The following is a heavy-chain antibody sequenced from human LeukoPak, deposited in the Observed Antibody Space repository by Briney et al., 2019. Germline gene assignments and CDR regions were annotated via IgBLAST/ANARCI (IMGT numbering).Heavy chain of an antibody. Sequence: GASVKVSCKVSGYTLTELSMHWVRQAPGKGLEWMGGFDPEDGETIYAQKFQGRVTMTEDTSTDTAYMELSSLRSEDTAVYYCATDLTASGYSYGYSWSVNWGQGTLVTVSS. D-gene: IGHD5-18*01. J-gene: IGHJ4*02. V-gene: IGHV1-24*01. CDR1: GYTLTELS. CDR3: ATDLTASGYSYGYSWSVN. CDR2: FDPEDGET.